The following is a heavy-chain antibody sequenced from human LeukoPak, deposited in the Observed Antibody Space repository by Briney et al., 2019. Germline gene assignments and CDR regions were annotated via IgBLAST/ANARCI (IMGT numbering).Heavy chain of an antibody. D-gene: IGHD6-19*01. CDR1: GGSISSYY. V-gene: IGHV4-59*12. Sequence: SETLSLTCTVSGGSISSYYWSWIRQPPGKGLEWPGNIYYTGSTYYNPSLKSRVTISVDTSKNQFSLRLSSVTAADTAVYYCASRIAVSKFDYWGQGTLVTVSS. J-gene: IGHJ4*02. CDR2: IYYTGST. CDR3: ASRIAVSKFDY.